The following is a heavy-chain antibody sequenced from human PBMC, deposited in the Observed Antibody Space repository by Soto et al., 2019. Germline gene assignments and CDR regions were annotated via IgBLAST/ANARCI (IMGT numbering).Heavy chain of an antibody. J-gene: IGHJ4*02. V-gene: IGHV4-30-2*01. CDR3: ASGSHVPHY. CDR1: GGSISSGGYS. CDR2: ISHSGST. D-gene: IGHD6-6*01. Sequence: QLQLQESGSGLVKPSQTLSLTCAVSGGSISSGGYSWSWIRQPPGKGLEWIAYISHSGSTYYNPSLKSRVTISVDRSKNQFSLKLSSLTAADTAMYYCASGSHVPHYWGQGTLVTVSS.